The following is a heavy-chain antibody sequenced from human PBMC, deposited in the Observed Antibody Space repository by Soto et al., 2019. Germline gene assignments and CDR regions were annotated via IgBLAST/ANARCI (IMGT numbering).Heavy chain of an antibody. CDR3: ARKIVIMVYASYYYYGMDV. Sequence: PSETLSLTCAVSGGSISSSNWWSWVRQPPGKGLEWIGGIYHSGSTNYNPSLKSRVTISVDKSKNQFSLKLSSVTAADTAVYYCARKIVIMVYASYYYYGMDVWGQGTTVTVSS. CDR1: GGSISSSNW. J-gene: IGHJ6*02. CDR2: IYHSGST. D-gene: IGHD2-8*01. V-gene: IGHV4-4*02.